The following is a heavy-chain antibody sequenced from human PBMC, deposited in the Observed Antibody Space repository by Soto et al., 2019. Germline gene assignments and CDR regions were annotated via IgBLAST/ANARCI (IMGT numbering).Heavy chain of an antibody. J-gene: IGHJ5*02. Sequence: QVQLVQSGAEVKKPGSSVKVSCKASGGTFGSFAISWVRQAPGQGLEWLGGIIPIFGTSNFARKFQGRVTIAADESTSTAYMQLSRLRSEDTAVYYCSRAWALARGRFDPWGQGNLVTVSS. CDR3: SRAWALARGRFDP. D-gene: IGHD1-1*01. CDR1: GGTFGSFA. V-gene: IGHV1-69*01. CDR2: IIPIFGTS.